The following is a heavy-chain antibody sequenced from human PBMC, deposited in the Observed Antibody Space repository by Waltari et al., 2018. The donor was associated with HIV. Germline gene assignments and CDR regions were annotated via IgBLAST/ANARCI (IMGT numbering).Heavy chain of an antibody. CDR3: ARTTHGIDF. Sequence: EVQLVESGGGLVQPGGSLRLSCVASGFTFSSYNINWVHPAPGKVLEWLSYSTISGYTIYYADSVEGRFTVSRDNAKNSLYLQMNSLRAEDTAVYYCARTTHGIDFWGQGTLVTVSS. CDR2: STISGYTI. D-gene: IGHD1-1*01. CDR1: GFTFSSYN. V-gene: IGHV3-48*04. J-gene: IGHJ4*02.